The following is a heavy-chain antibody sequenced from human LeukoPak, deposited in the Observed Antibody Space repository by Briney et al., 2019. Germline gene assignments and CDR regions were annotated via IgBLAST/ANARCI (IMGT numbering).Heavy chain of an antibody. D-gene: IGHD2-21*02. J-gene: IGHJ1*01. V-gene: IGHV3-30-3*01. CDR1: GFSLSSYA. CDR3: ARGGHIVVVTSGVLAEYFQH. Sequence: GRSLRLSCAASGFSLSSYAMHWVCQAPGKGVEWVAIISYDGTKEYYGDSVKGRFTISRNNSKNTVYLQMNSLRAEDTAVYYCARGGHIVVVTSGVLAEYFQHWGQGTLVTVSS. CDR2: ISYDGTKE.